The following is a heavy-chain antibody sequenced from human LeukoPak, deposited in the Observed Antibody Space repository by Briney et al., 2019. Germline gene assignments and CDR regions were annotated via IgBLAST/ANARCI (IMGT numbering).Heavy chain of an antibody. D-gene: IGHD5-12*01. J-gene: IGHJ6*02. Sequence: GGPLTLSCAASGFTFSSYRMHWLRQAPGKALEWVAVISYDGSNKLYADSVKGRFTLSRDNSKNTLYVQMNSLRREDTAVYYCAKEWLRFSFYDYGMDVWGQGAKVAVCS. CDR2: ISYDGSNK. V-gene: IGHV3-30*18. CDR3: AKEWLRFSFYDYGMDV. CDR1: GFTFSSYR.